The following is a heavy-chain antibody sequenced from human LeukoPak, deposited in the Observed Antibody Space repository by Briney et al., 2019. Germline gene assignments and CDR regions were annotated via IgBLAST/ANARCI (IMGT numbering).Heavy chain of an antibody. CDR1: GFTFSSYA. CDR3: AREPVYYDSTGTLLQH. Sequence: SCAASGFTFSSYAMSWVRQAPGQGLEWMGGIIPILGTANYAQKFQGRVTITADESTSTAYMELSSLRSEDTAVYYCAREPVYYDSTGTLLQHWGQGTLVTVSS. D-gene: IGHD3-22*01. J-gene: IGHJ1*01. CDR2: IIPILGTA. V-gene: IGHV1-69*01.